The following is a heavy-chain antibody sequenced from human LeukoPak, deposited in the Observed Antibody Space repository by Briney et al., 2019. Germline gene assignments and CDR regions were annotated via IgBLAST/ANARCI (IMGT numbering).Heavy chain of an antibody. CDR3: ARQQGRYPTPFDY. V-gene: IGHV1-18*01. CDR1: GYTSSSYG. CDR2: ISAYNGNT. D-gene: IGHD3-9*01. Sequence: ASVKVSCKASGYTSSSYGSSWVRQAPGQGLEWMGWISAYNGNTNYAQKLQGRVTMTTDTSTSTAYMELRSLRSDHPAVYYCARQQGRYPTPFDYWGPGTLVTVSS. J-gene: IGHJ4*02.